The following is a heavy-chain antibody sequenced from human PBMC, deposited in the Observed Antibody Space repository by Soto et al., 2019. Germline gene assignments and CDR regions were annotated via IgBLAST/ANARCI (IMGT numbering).Heavy chain of an antibody. J-gene: IGHJ4*02. CDR2: IIPLFGKS. CDR3: AKDRAGDMSL. Sequence: QVQLVQSGPEVTKPGSSVKVSCKASGGSFSNSGISWVRQAPGQGLQWIGGIIPLFGKSDYRQEFQGRVTLTTDESKNTAYMELSSLRSEESATYYCAKDRAGDMSLWGQGTWVTVSS. V-gene: IGHV1-69*05. D-gene: IGHD2-21*01. CDR1: GGSFSNSG.